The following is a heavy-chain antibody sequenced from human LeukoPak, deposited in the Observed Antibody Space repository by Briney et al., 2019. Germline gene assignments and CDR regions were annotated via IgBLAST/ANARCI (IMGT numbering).Heavy chain of an antibody. D-gene: IGHD6-6*01. CDR1: GFTFSDYY. Sequence: GGSLRLSCAASGFTFSDYYMNWIRQAPGKGLEWVSSISSSSTIYYADSVKGRFTISRDNAKNTLYLQMNSLRAEDTAVYYCAKDWQLVPFDYWGQGTLVTVSS. V-gene: IGHV3-69-1*01. CDR3: AKDWQLVPFDY. J-gene: IGHJ4*02. CDR2: ISSSSTI.